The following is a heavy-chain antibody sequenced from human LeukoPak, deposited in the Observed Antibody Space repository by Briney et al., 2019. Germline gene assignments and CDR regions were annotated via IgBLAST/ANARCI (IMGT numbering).Heavy chain of an antibody. D-gene: IGHD6-6*01. J-gene: IGHJ6*02. V-gene: IGHV3-33*01. CDR1: GFTFSSYG. CDR2: IWYDGSNK. CDR3: ARDRGSSSSGSLYYYYGMDV. Sequence: GRSLRLSCAASGFTFSSYGMHWVRQAPGKGLEWVAVIWYDGSNKYYADSVKSRFTISRDNSKNTLYLQMNSLRAEDTAVYYCARDRGSSSSGSLYYYYGMDVWGQGTTVTVSS.